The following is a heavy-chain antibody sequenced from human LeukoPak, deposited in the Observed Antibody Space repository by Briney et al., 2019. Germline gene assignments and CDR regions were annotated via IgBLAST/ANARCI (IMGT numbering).Heavy chain of an antibody. CDR1: GGSISSGGYS. V-gene: IGHV4-30-2*01. D-gene: IGHD3-9*01. Sequence: PSETLSLTCAASGGSISSGGYSWSWIRQPPGKGLEWIGYIYHSGSTYYNPSLKSRVTISVDRSKNQFSLKLSSVTAADTAVYYCARGGPPRNYDILTGYSHFDYWGQGTLVTVSS. CDR3: ARGGPPRNYDILTGYSHFDY. CDR2: IYHSGST. J-gene: IGHJ4*02.